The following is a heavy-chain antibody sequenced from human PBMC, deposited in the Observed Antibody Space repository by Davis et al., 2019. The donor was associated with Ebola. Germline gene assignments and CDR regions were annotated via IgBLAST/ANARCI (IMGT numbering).Heavy chain of an antibody. CDR1: GYTFTGYY. CDR2: INPNSGGT. D-gene: IGHD6-6*01. J-gene: IGHJ4*01. V-gene: IGHV1-2*06. CDR3: ARESEQLALDY. Sequence: ASVKVSCKASGYTFTGYYMHWVRQAPGQGLEWMGRINPNSGGTNYAQKFQGRVTMTTDTSTSTAYMELRSLRSDDTAVYYCARESEQLALDYWGHGTLATVSS.